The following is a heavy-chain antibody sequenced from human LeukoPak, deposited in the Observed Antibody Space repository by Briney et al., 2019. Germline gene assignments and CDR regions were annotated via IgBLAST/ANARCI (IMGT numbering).Heavy chain of an antibody. V-gene: IGHV3-7*01. CDR3: ARDRDVVVVAATLDAFDI. CDR2: IKQDGSEE. J-gene: IGHJ3*02. Sequence: GGSLRLSCTASGFTFSSYWMSWVRQAPGKGLEWVANIKQDGSEEYYVDSVKGRFTISRDNAKNSLYLQMNSLRAEDTAVYYCARDRDVVVVAATLDAFDIWGQGTMVTVSS. CDR1: GFTFSSYW. D-gene: IGHD2-15*01.